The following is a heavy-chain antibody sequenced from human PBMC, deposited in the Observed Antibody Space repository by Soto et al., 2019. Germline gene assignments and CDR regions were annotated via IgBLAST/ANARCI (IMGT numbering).Heavy chain of an antibody. D-gene: IGHD3-22*01. V-gene: IGHV4-30-2*01. CDR2: IYHGGST. CDR1: GDSISSGGHS. Sequence: PSETLSLTCAVSGDSISSGGHSWNWIRQPPGKGLEWLGHIYHGGSTYYNPSLNSRVTLSIDMTNNHVSLILNSVTAADTAVYYCARVGPWVPYYYDSSPYTFENWFDPWGQGTLVTVSS. CDR3: ARVGPWVPYYYDSSPYTFENWFDP. J-gene: IGHJ5*02.